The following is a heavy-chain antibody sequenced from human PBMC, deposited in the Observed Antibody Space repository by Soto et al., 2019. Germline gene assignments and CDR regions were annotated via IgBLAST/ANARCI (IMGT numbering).Heavy chain of an antibody. V-gene: IGHV3-30*18. Sequence: QGHLVESGGGVVQPGRSLRLSCAASGFTFSNHGMHWVRQAPGKGLEWVAVTSYDGSNKYYADSVKGRFTISRDNSKNTLYLQMSSLRTEDTAVYYCAKDLVSAFCSGDFGMDVWGQGTTVTVS. CDR3: AKDLVSAFCSGDFGMDV. CDR2: TSYDGSNK. CDR1: GFTFSNHG. D-gene: IGHD3-3*01. J-gene: IGHJ6*02.